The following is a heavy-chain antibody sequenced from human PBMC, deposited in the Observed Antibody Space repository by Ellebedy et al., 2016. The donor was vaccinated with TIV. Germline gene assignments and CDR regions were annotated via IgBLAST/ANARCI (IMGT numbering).Heavy chain of an antibody. V-gene: IGHV3-23*01. J-gene: IGHJ4*02. D-gene: IGHD5-18*01. CDR3: STSRYSSGVENFDA. CDR2: ISGSGDIK. Sequence: GESLKISCAASGFTFSSYVMSWVRQAPGKGLEWVSGISGSGDIKYYADSVKGRFTISSDNSKNTLYLQMNSLRVEDTAVYYCSTSRYSSGVENFDAWGQGTLVTVSS. CDR1: GFTFSSYV.